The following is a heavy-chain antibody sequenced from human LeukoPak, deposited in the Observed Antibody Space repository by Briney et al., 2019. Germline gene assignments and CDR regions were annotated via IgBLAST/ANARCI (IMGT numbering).Heavy chain of an antibody. CDR3: ARGPDIAAAVHDAFDI. Sequence: ASVKVSCKASGGTFSSYAISWVRHAPGQGLEWMGGIIPIFGTASYAQKFQGRVTITADKSTSTAYMELSSLRSEDTAVHYCARGPDIAAAVHDAFDIWGQGTMLTVSS. D-gene: IGHD6-13*01. J-gene: IGHJ3*02. CDR1: GGTFSSYA. CDR2: IIPIFGTA. V-gene: IGHV1-69*06.